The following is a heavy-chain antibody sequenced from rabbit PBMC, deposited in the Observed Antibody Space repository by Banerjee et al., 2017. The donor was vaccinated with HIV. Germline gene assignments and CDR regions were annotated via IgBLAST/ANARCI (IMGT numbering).Heavy chain of an antibody. CDR2: IDTGSSGGT. V-gene: IGHV1S45*01. CDR3: ARTGSSYYIGFNL. Sequence: QEQLEESGGDLVKPEGSLTLTCKASGIDFSSSYWMCWVRQAPGKGLEWIACIDTGSSGGTWYASWAKGRFTISKTSSTTVTLQMTSLTAADTATYFCARTGSSYYIGFNLWGPGTLVTVS. J-gene: IGHJ4*01. D-gene: IGHD8-1*01. CDR1: GIDFSSSYW.